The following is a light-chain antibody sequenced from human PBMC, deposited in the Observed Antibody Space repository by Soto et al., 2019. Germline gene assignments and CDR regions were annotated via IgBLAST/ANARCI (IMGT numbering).Light chain of an antibody. CDR3: QQRGDWPRVT. CDR2: GAS. V-gene: IGKV3D-20*02. Sequence: EIVLTQSPGTLSLSPGERATLSCRASQSVSSSYLAWYQQKPGQAPRLLIYGASSRATGIPDRFSGSGSGTKFTLTISSLEPEDCAVYYWQQRGDWPRVTFGPGTKVDLK. J-gene: IGKJ3*01. CDR1: QSVSSSY.